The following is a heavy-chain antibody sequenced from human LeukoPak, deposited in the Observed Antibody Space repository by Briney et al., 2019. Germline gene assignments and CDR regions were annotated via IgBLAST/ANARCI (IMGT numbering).Heavy chain of an antibody. CDR3: ARHRGSYSFDY. CDR1: GGSMSRYY. Sequence: SETLSLTCTVSGGSMSRYYWSWIRQPPGRGLEWIGYMDSSGSTNYNPSLKNRVIISVDRSKSQSSLKLSSVTAADTAVYYCARHRGSYSFDYWGQGTLVTVSS. V-gene: IGHV4-59*08. CDR2: MDSSGST. J-gene: IGHJ4*02. D-gene: IGHD1-26*01.